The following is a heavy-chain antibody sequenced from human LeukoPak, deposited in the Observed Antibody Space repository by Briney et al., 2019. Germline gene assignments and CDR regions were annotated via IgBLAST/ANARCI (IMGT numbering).Heavy chain of an antibody. D-gene: IGHD3-9*01. Sequence: SSVKVSCKASGGTFSSYAISWVRQAPGQGLEWMGGIIPIFGTANYAQKFQGRVTITADESTSTAYMELSSLRSEDPAVYYCERGQPPLDIRTSWGQGTMATVSS. CDR1: GGTFSSYA. CDR3: ERGQPPLDIRTS. J-gene: IGHJ5*02. CDR2: IIPIFGTA. V-gene: IGHV1-69*01.